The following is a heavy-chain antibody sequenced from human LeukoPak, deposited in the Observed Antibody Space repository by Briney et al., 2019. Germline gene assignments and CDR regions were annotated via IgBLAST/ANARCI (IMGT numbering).Heavy chain of an antibody. J-gene: IGHJ5*02. CDR3: AREGLNMVRGVIPKEAWGWFDP. CDR2: IYYSGST. V-gene: IGHV4-39*02. Sequence: NSSETLSLTCTVSGGSISSSSYYWGWIRQPPGKGLEWIGSIYYSGSTYYNPSLKSRVTISVDTSKNQFSLKLSSVTAADTAVYYCAREGLNMVRGVIPKEAWGWFDPWGQGTLVTVSS. D-gene: IGHD3-10*01. CDR1: GGSISSSSYY.